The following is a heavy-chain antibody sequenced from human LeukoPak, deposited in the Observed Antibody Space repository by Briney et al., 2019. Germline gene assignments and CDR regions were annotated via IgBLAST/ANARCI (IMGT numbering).Heavy chain of an antibody. CDR2: INSDGRST. CDR3: AGSAVYDSSGLDY. D-gene: IGHD3-22*01. Sequence: GGSLRLSCAASGFTFSSYWMHWVRQAPGKGLEWVSRINSDGRSTSYADSVKGRFTISRDNAKNTLYLQMNSLRAEDTAVYYCAGSAVYDSSGLDYWGQGTLVTVSS. CDR1: GFTFSSYW. J-gene: IGHJ4*02. V-gene: IGHV3-74*01.